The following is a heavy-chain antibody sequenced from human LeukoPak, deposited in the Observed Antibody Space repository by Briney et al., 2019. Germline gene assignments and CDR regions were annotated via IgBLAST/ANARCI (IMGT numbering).Heavy chain of an antibody. D-gene: IGHD1-26*01. Sequence: EASVKVSCKASGYTFTGYYMHWVRQAPGQGLEWMGWINPNSGGTNYAQKFQGRVTMTRDTSISTAYMELSRLRSDDTAVYYCAREWDGSLDAFDIWGQGTMVTVSS. CDR1: GYTFTGYY. J-gene: IGHJ3*02. V-gene: IGHV1-2*02. CDR2: INPNSGGT. CDR3: AREWDGSLDAFDI.